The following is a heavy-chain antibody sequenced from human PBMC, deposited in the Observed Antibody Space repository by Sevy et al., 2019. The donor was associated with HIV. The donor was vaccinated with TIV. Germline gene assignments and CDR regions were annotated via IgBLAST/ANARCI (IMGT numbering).Heavy chain of an antibody. Sequence: GGSLRLSCAASGFTFSNAWMSWVRQAPGKGLEWVGRIKSKTDGGTTDYAAPVKGRFTISRDDSKNTLYLQMNSLKTEDTAVYYCTTWPRYSSGWYVNWFDPWGQGTLVTVSS. CDR2: IKSKTDGGTT. V-gene: IGHV3-15*01. J-gene: IGHJ5*02. D-gene: IGHD6-19*01. CDR3: TTWPRYSSGWYVNWFDP. CDR1: GFTFSNAW.